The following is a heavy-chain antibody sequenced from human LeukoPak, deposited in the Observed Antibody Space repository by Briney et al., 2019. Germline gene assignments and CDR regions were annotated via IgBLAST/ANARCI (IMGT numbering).Heavy chain of an antibody. Sequence: SATQSLTCTVSGGSISSYYWSWIRQPPGKGLEWIGYIYYSGSTNYNPSLKSRVTISVDTSKNQFSLRLSSVTAADTAVYYCARRVGRWFGERAYYYNYMDVWGKGTTVTISS. CDR2: IYYSGST. D-gene: IGHD3-10*01. J-gene: IGHJ6*03. V-gene: IGHV4-59*12. CDR3: ARRVGRWFGERAYYYNYMDV. CDR1: GGSISSYY.